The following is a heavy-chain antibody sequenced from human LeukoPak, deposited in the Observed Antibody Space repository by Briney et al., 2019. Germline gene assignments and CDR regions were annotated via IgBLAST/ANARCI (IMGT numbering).Heavy chain of an antibody. CDR1: GGSISSYY. CDR2: IYYSGNT. CDR3: ARSNYCSRTSCYVYGLDV. V-gene: IGHV4-59*08. D-gene: IGHD2-2*01. Sequence: SETLSLTCTVSGGSISSYYWSWIRQPPGEGLEWIGYIYYSGNTNYNPSLKSRVTISVDTSKNQFSLKLSSVTAADTAVYYCARSNYCSRTSCYVYGLDVWGQGTTVTVS. J-gene: IGHJ6*02.